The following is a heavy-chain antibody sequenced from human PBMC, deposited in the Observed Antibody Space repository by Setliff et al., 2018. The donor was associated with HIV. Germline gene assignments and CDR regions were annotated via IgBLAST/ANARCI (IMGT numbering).Heavy chain of an antibody. CDR2: ISGYNGNT. CDR1: GDTNPSDA. D-gene: IGHD6-19*01. V-gene: IGHV1-18*01. CDR3: ATITMAGTGAFDI. Sequence: GASVKVSCKASGDTNPSDAISWVRQAPGQGLEWMGWISGYNGNTKYAQNMQGRVTMTTDTPTTTAYMELRSLRSDDTAVYYCATITMAGTGAFDIWGQGTMVTVSS. J-gene: IGHJ3*02.